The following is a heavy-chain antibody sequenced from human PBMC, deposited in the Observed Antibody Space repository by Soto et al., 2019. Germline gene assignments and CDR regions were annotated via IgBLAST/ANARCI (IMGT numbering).Heavy chain of an antibody. J-gene: IGHJ5*02. Sequence: TLSLTCTVSGDFTSGGASFCSWIRQPPGKGLEWIANVYYSGSSYYNPSLNSRLTISVDTTKNQFSLQLKSMTAADTAVYYCAKLSCTSSTCYFPGWFDPWGQGTLVTVSS. CDR1: GDFTSGGASF. CDR2: VYYSGSS. D-gene: IGHD2-2*01. CDR3: AKLSCTSSTCYFPGWFDP. V-gene: IGHV4-31*03.